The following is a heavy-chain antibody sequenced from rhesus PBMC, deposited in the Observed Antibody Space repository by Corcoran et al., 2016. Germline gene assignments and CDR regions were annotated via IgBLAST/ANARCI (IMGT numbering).Heavy chain of an antibody. Sequence: QVTLKESGPALVKPTQTLTLTCTFSGFSLSTSGMGVGWIRQPSRKTLAWLAKIYWDDDKRYSTSLKSRLTISKDTSKNKVVLTMTNMDPVDTATYYCARILSYSGSLSSLLFDYWGQGVLVTVSS. V-gene: IGHV2-1*01. D-gene: IGHD6-25*01. J-gene: IGHJ4*01. CDR2: IYWDDDK. CDR3: ARILSYSGSLSSLLFDY. CDR1: GFSLSTSGMG.